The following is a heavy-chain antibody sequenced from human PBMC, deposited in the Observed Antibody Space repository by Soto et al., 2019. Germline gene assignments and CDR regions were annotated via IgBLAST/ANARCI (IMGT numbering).Heavy chain of an antibody. D-gene: IGHD6-13*01. V-gene: IGHV4-4*02. Sequence: QVQLQESGPGLVKPSGTLSLTCAVSSGSISSSNWWSWVRQPPGKGLEWIGEIYHSGSTNYNPSLKSRVTISVDKSKNQFSRKLSSVTAADTAVYYCAREIAAAGTGGAFDIWGQGTMVTVSS. J-gene: IGHJ3*02. CDR1: SGSISSSNW. CDR2: IYHSGST. CDR3: AREIAAAGTGGAFDI.